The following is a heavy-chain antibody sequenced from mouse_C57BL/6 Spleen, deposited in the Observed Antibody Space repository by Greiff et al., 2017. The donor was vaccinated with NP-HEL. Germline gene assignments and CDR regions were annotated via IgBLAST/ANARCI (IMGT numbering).Heavy chain of an antibody. CDR2: IDPSDSYT. J-gene: IGHJ2*01. CDR1: GYTFTSYW. Sequence: VQLQQPGAELVMPGASVKLSCKASGYTFTSYWMHWVKQRPGQGLEWVGEIDPSDSYTNYNQKFKGKSTLTVDKSSSTAYMQLSSLTSEDSAVYYCARSYGNYHFDYWGQGTTLTVSS. V-gene: IGHV1-69*01. D-gene: IGHD2-1*01. CDR3: ARSYGNYHFDY.